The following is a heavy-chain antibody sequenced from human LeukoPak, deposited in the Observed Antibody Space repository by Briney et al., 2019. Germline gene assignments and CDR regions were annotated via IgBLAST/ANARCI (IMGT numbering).Heavy chain of an antibody. CDR1: GGSFSGYY. V-gene: IGHV4-34*01. J-gene: IGHJ4*02. Sequence: PSETLSLTCAVYGGSFSGYYWSWIRQPPGKGLEWIGEINHSGSTNYNPSLKSRVTISVDTSKNQFSLELSSVTAADTAVYYCAISSGYYYAYDYWGQGTLVTVSS. CDR2: INHSGST. CDR3: AISSGYYYAYDY. D-gene: IGHD3-22*01.